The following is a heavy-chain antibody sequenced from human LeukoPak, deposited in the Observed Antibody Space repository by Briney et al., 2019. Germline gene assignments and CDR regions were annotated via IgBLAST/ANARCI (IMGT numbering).Heavy chain of an antibody. CDR3: AKAAAYSGYDQGRAFDI. J-gene: IGHJ3*02. V-gene: IGHV3-11*01. Sequence: PGGSLRLSCAASGFTFSDYYMSWIRQAPGKGLEWVSYISSSGSTIYYADSVKGRVTGSRDNAKHSVYLQMNSLRAEDTAIYYCAKAAAYSGYDQGRAFDIWGQGTMVTVSS. D-gene: IGHD5-12*01. CDR2: ISSSGSTI. CDR1: GFTFSDYY.